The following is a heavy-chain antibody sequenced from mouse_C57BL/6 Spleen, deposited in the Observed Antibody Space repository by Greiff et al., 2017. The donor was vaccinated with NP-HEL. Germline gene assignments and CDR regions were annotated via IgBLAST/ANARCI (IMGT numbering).Heavy chain of an antibody. J-gene: IGHJ4*01. CDR1: GFTFSDYG. D-gene: IGHD2-5*01. V-gene: IGHV5-17*01. CDR2: ISSGGSTI. Sequence: EVQVVESGGGLVKPGGSLKLSCAASGFTFSDYGMHWVRQAPEKGLEWVAYISSGGSTIYYADTVKGRFTISRDNAKNTLFLQMTSLRSEDTAMYYCARRSNYRMDYWGQGTSVTVSS. CDR3: ARRSNYRMDY.